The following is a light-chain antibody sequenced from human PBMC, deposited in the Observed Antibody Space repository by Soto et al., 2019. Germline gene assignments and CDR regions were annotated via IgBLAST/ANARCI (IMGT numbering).Light chain of an antibody. J-gene: IGKJ4*01. CDR2: KAS. CDR1: QSINSW. V-gene: IGKV1-5*03. CDR3: QQYYSYPLT. Sequence: DIQMTQSPSTLSASVGDRVTITCRASQSINSWLAWYQQKPGKAPKLLMYKASSLESGVSSRFSGSGSGTEFTLTICSLQPDDFATYFCQQYYSYPLTFAGGTKVEIK.